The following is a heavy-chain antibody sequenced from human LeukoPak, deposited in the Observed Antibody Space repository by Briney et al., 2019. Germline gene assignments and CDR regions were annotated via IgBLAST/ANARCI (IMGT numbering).Heavy chain of an antibody. V-gene: IGHV4-59*01. Sequence: SETLPLTCTVPGGYISSYYWSWIRQPPGKGLEWIGYIYYSGSTNYNPSLKSRVTISVDTSKNQFSLKLSSVTAADTAVYYCARVEDTAMVNDYWGQGTLVTVSS. J-gene: IGHJ4*02. CDR1: GGYISSYY. CDR2: IYYSGST. CDR3: ARVEDTAMVNDY. D-gene: IGHD5-18*01.